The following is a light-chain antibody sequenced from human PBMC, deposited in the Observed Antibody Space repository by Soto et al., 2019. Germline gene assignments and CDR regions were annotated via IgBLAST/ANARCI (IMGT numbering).Light chain of an antibody. J-gene: IGKJ2*01. CDR3: QQYANLPPFT. V-gene: IGKV1-33*01. CDR2: DAS. CDR1: QDISNY. Sequence: DIQMTQSPSSLSASVGDRVTITCQASQDISNYLNWYQQKPGKAPKLLIYDASNLETGVPSRFSGSGAGTDFTFTISSLXXEDXXXYYCQQYANLPPFTFGQGTKL.